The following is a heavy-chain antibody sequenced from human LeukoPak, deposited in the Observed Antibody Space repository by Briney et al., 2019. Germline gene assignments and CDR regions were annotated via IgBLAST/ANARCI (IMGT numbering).Heavy chain of an antibody. CDR2: IKSKTDGGTT. D-gene: IGHD6-19*01. Sequence: PGGSLRLSCAASGSTFSNAWMSWLRPAPGKGLEGVGRIKSKTDGGTTDYAAPVKGRFTISRDDSKNTLYLQMNSLNTEDTAVYYCTTVGGWSPFDYWGQGSLVTVSS. CDR3: TTVGGWSPFDY. V-gene: IGHV3-15*01. J-gene: IGHJ4*02. CDR1: GSTFSNAW.